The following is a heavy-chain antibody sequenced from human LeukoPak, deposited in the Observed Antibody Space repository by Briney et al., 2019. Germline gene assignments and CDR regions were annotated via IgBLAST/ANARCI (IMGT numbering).Heavy chain of an antibody. CDR2: INPNSGGT. D-gene: IGHD6-13*01. CDR3: ARGSSSSPLYYFDY. Sequence: ASVKVSCKASGYTFTGYYMHWVRQAPGQGLEWMGWINPNSGGTNYAQKFQGRVTMTRDTSICTAYMELSRLRSDDTAVYYCARGSSSSPLYYFDYWGQGTLVTVSS. J-gene: IGHJ4*02. CDR1: GYTFTGYY. V-gene: IGHV1-2*02.